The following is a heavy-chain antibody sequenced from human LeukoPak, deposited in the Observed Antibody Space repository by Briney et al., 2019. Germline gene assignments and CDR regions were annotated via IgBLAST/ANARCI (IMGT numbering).Heavy chain of an antibody. V-gene: IGHV3-30*18. CDR3: AKDTIDY. Sequence: PGGSLRLSCAASGFTFSSYGMHWVRQAPGKGLEWVAVISYDGSNKYYADSVKGRFTIPRDNSKNTLYLQMNSLRAEDTAVYYCAKDTIDYWGQGTLVTVSS. J-gene: IGHJ4*02. CDR1: GFTFSSYG. CDR2: ISYDGSNK.